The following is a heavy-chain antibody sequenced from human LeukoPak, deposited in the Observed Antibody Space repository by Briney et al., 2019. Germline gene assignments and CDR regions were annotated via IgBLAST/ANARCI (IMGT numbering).Heavy chain of an antibody. J-gene: IGHJ4*02. CDR1: GFTFSSYG. D-gene: IGHD3-10*01. CDR2: IRHDGSNK. CDR3: AKVEVSVVRGVIDFDY. V-gene: IGHV3-30*02. Sequence: GGSLRLSCAASGFTFSSYGMHWVRQAPGKGLEWVAFIRHDGSNKYYADSVKGRFTISRDNSKNTLYLQMNSLRAEDTAVYYCAKVEVSVVRGVIDFDYWGQGTLVTVSS.